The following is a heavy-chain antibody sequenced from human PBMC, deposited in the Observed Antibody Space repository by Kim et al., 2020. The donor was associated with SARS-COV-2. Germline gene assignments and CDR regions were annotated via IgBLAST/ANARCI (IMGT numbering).Heavy chain of an antibody. CDR1: GGSISSSSYY. CDR3: ARHDTYGDDSSGYYPPPLKY. V-gene: IGHV4-39*01. CDR2: IYYSGST. J-gene: IGHJ4*02. Sequence: SETLSLTCTVSGGSISSSSYYWGWIRQPPGKGLEWIWSIYYSGSTYYNPSLKSRVTISVDTSKNQFSLKLSSVTAADTAVYYCARHDTYGDDSSGYYPPPLKYWGQGTLVTVSS. D-gene: IGHD3-22*01.